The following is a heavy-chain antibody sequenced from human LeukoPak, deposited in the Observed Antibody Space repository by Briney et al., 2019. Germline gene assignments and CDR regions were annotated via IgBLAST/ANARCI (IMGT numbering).Heavy chain of an antibody. V-gene: IGHV3-21*01. Sequence: GGSLRLSCAASGFTLSGYTMNWVRQAPGKGLEWVSSITSSSSYIYYAGSLKGRFTISRDNAKNSLYLQMNSLRAEDTAVYYCARDGDTVLTRGYYFYMDVRGKGTTVTVSS. CDR3: ARDGDTVLTRGYYFYMDV. J-gene: IGHJ6*03. CDR1: GFTLSGYT. D-gene: IGHD3-10*01. CDR2: ITSSSSYI.